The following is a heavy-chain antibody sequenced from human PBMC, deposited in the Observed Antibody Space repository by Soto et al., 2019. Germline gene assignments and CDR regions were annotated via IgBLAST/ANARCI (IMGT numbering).Heavy chain of an antibody. CDR1: GFTFRSYV. CDR2: ISRSGDST. J-gene: IGHJ4*02. CDR3: AKGSGIDY. V-gene: IGHV3-23*01. Sequence: EVQLLESGGGLVQPGGSLRLSCAASGFTFRSYVRSWVRQAPGKGLVWVSSISRSGDSTYYADSVKGRFTISRDNSKNTLYLPMHSLRAEDTAVYYCAKGSGIDYWGQGTLVSVSS.